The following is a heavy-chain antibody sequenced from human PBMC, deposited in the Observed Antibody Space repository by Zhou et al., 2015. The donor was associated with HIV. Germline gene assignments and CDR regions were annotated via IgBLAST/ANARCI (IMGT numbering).Heavy chain of an antibody. V-gene: IGHV1-69*02. Sequence: QVQLDQPGAVVRKPGSSVKVSCKPSGGTFSTYIINWVRQAPGQGLEWMGRVIPFLDVVNYSQKFQGRVTISADKSTTTAYMELSSLRSEDTAVYYCARLSDDAFDIWGQGTMVTVSS. CDR3: ARLSDDAFDI. CDR2: VIPFLDVV. J-gene: IGHJ3*02. CDR1: GGTFSTYI.